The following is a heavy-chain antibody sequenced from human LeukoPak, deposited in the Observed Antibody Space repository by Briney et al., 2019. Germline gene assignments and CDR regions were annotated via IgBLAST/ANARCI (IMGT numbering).Heavy chain of an antibody. CDR1: GYTFTSYG. Sequence: ASVKVSCRASGYTFTSYGISWVRQAPGQGPEWMGWIDASNDNTNYAQNLQGRVTITTDTSTTTAYMELRSLRFDDTAVYYCAREYDYIPDFWGQGTLVTISS. CDR2: IDASNDNT. CDR3: AREYDYIPDF. D-gene: IGHD3-16*01. V-gene: IGHV1-18*01. J-gene: IGHJ4*02.